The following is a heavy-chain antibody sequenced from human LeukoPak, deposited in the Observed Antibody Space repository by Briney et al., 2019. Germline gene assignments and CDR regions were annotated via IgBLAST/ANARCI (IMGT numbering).Heavy chain of an antibody. J-gene: IGHJ4*02. CDR2: ISGSGGST. Sequence: GGSLRLSCAASGFTFSSYAMSWVRQAPGKGLEWVSAISGSGGSTYYADSVKGRFTISRDNSKNTLYLQMNSLRAEDTALYHCARGYDSSGYDYWGQGTLVTVSS. CDR3: ARGYDSSGYDY. CDR1: GFTFSSYA. D-gene: IGHD3-22*01. V-gene: IGHV3-23*01.